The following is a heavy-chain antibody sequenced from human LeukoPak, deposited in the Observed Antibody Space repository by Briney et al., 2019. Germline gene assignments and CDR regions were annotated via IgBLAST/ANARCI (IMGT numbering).Heavy chain of an antibody. V-gene: IGHV4-34*01. Sequence: SETLSLTCTVSGGSISSHYWSWIRQPPGKGLEWSGEINHSGSTNYNPSLTSRVTISVDTSKNQFSLKLSSVTAADTAVYYCATTSIAARNWFDPWGQGTLVTVSS. CDR2: INHSGST. D-gene: IGHD6-6*01. CDR1: GGSISSHY. CDR3: ATTSIAARNWFDP. J-gene: IGHJ5*02.